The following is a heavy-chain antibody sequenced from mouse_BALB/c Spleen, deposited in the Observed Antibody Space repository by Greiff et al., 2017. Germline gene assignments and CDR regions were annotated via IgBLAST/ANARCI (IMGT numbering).Heavy chain of an antibody. CDR2: IWGDGST. D-gene: IGHD2-14*01. J-gene: IGHJ2*01. V-gene: IGHV2-6-7*01. CDR3: AREEVRGYFDY. CDR1: GFSLTGYG. Sequence: VKVEESGPGLVAPAQSLSISCTASGFSLTGYGVNWVRQPPGKGLEWLGMIWGDGSTDYNSALKSRLSISKDNSKSQVFLKMNSLQTDDTARYYCAREEVRGYFDYWGQGTPVTVSA.